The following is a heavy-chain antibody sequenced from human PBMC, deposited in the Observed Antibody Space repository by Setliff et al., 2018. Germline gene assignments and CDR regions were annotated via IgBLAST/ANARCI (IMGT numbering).Heavy chain of an antibody. CDR3: ARGRKYRAVYFFDY. Sequence: GGSLRLSCAASGFSFSNYAMHWVRQAPGKGLEWVAVISYDGINKYYADSVRGRFTISRDNSKNTLYLQMNSLRAEDTAVYYCARGRKYRAVYFFDYWGQGALVTVSS. CDR1: GFSFSNYA. D-gene: IGHD1-1*01. V-gene: IGHV3-30*01. CDR2: ISYDGINK. J-gene: IGHJ4*02.